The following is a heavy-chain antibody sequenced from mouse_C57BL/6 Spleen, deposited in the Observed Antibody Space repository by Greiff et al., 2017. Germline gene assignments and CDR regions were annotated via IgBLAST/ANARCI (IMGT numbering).Heavy chain of an antibody. V-gene: IGHV1-64*01. J-gene: IGHJ3*01. CDR2: IHPNSGST. D-gene: IGHD1-1*01. CDR3: ARGTTEAWFAD. Sequence: QVQLKQSGAELVKPGASVKLSCKASGYTFTSYWMHWVKQRPGQGLEWIGMIHPNSGSTNYNEKFKSKATLTVDKSSSTAYMQLSSLTSEDSAVYYGARGTTEAWFADRGQGTLVTVSA. CDR1: GYTFTSYW.